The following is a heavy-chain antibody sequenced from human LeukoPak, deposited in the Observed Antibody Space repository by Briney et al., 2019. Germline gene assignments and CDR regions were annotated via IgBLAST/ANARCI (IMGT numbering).Heavy chain of an antibody. CDR3: AKDFGGNGDAFDI. CDR2: LIGSGGRT. CDR1: GFTFDSFA. Sequence: AGGSLRLSCAASGFTFDSFAMSWVRQAPGKGLKWVSGLIGSGGRTYYADSAKGRFTISRDKSKNTVYLQMNSLRAEDTAVYYCAKDFGGNGDAFDIWGQGTMVTVSS. J-gene: IGHJ3*02. V-gene: IGHV3-23*01. D-gene: IGHD1-1*01.